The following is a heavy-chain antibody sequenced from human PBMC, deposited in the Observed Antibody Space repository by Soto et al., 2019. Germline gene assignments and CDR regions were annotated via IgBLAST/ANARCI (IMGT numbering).Heavy chain of an antibody. CDR1: GFTFSDYY. Sequence: QVQLVESGGGLVKPGGSLRLSCAASGFTFSDYYMSWIRQAPGKGLEWVSYISSSGSTIYYADSVKGRFTISRDNATNALYLQMHRLREDDTAVSCCARGYSAGSFAYWGHGTLVTVSS. J-gene: IGHJ4*01. CDR2: ISSSGSTI. CDR3: ARGYSAGSFAY. D-gene: IGHD5-18*01. V-gene: IGHV3-11*01.